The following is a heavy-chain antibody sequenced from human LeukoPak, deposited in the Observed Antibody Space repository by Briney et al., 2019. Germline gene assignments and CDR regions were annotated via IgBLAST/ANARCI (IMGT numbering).Heavy chain of an antibody. Sequence: SQTLSLTCTVSGGSISSGGYYWSWIRQHPGKGLEWIGSIYYSGSTYYNPSLKSRVTISVDTSKNQFSLKLSSVTAADTAVYYCARDLISSSTSLRVGAFDIWGQGTMVTVSS. J-gene: IGHJ3*02. D-gene: IGHD2-2*01. V-gene: IGHV4-30-2*03. CDR2: IYYSGST. CDR3: ARDLISSSTSLRVGAFDI. CDR1: GGSISSGGYY.